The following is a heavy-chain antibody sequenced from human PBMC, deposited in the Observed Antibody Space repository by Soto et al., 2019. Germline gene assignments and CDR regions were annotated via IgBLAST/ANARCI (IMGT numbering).Heavy chain of an antibody. Sequence: QVQLQESGPGLVKPSQNLSLTCTVSGGSISSGGYYWSWIRQHPGKGLEWIGYIYYSGSTYYNPSLKSRVTIAVYTSKNQFSRKLSSVTAADTAVYYCARVFSDSSSFFDPWGQGTLVTVSS. D-gene: IGHD6-13*01. V-gene: IGHV4-31*03. CDR2: IYYSGST. CDR3: ARVFSDSSSFFDP. CDR1: GGSISSGGYY. J-gene: IGHJ5*02.